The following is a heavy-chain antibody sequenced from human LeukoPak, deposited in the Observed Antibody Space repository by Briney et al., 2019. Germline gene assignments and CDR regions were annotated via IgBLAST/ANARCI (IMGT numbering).Heavy chain of an antibody. CDR1: GFTFSSYA. J-gene: IGHJ4*02. CDR3: AKVMNMIVVASIDS. V-gene: IGHV3-23*01. D-gene: IGHD3-22*01. CDR2: IGGTGYST. Sequence: GRSLRLSCAASGFTFSSYAMHWVRQAPGKGLEWVSAIGGTGYSTYYADSVKGRFSISRDNSKNTLYLHMDSLRAEDTAVYYCAKVMNMIVVASIDSWGQGILVTVSS.